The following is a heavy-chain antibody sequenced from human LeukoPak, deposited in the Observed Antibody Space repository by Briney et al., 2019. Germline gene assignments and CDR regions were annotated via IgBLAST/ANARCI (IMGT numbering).Heavy chain of an antibody. Sequence: PSETLSLTCTVSGGPISSSSYYWGWIRQPPGKGLEWIGSIYYSGSTYYNPSLKSRVTISVDTSKNQFSLRLSSVTAADTAVYYCARGIGSRKVHYWGQGTLVTVSS. CDR2: IYYSGST. J-gene: IGHJ4*02. D-gene: IGHD2-2*01. V-gene: IGHV4-39*07. CDR1: GGPISSSSYY. CDR3: ARGIGSRKVHY.